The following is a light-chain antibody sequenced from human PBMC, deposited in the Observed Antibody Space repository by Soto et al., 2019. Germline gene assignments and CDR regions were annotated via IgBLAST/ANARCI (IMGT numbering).Light chain of an antibody. CDR2: GTS. V-gene: IGKV3-20*01. CDR1: QNVYSNF. Sequence: ETVLTQSPGTLSLSPGDRATLSCRASQNVYSNFVGWYQQRTGQAPRLLIYGTSTRATDIPDRFSGSGSGTDFTLTISRLEPDDFAVYFCHQYGNSPLTFGPGTKVD. J-gene: IGKJ3*01. CDR3: HQYGNSPLT.